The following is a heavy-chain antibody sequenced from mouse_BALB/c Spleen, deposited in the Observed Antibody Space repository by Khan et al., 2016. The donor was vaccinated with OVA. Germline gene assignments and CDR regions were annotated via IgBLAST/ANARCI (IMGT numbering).Heavy chain of an antibody. Sequence: QVRLQQSGAELAKPGASVKMSCKASGYTFNTYWIHWVKQRPGQGLEWIGYINPSSGYTYYNQRFNDKATLTADKSSSTAYMQLSSLTSEDSAVYYCARDRIDYWGQGTTLTVSS. CDR1: GYTFNTYW. CDR3: ARDRIDY. CDR2: INPSSGYT. J-gene: IGHJ2*01. V-gene: IGHV1-7*01.